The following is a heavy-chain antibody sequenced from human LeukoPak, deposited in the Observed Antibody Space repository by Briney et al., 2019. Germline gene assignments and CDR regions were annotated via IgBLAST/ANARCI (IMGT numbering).Heavy chain of an antibody. J-gene: IGHJ4*02. V-gene: IGHV4-31*03. CDR1: GGSISSGGYY. CDR2: IYYSGST. Sequence: SQTLSLTCTVSGGSISSGGYYWSRIRQHSGKGLEWIGYIYYSGSTYYNPSLKSRVTISVDTSKNQFSLKLSSVTAADTAVYYCAREDDSSGSLDYWGQGTLVTVSS. D-gene: IGHD3-22*01. CDR3: AREDDSSGSLDY.